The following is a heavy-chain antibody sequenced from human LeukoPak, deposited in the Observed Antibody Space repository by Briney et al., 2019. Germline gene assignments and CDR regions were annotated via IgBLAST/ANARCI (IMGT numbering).Heavy chain of an antibody. CDR2: IKQDGSEE. CDR3: ARNQRRLDY. D-gene: IGHD1-14*01. V-gene: IGHV3-7*01. J-gene: IGHJ4*02. CDR1: GFTFSSYW. Sequence: PGGALRLSCAASGFTFSSYWMSWVRQAPGKGLEGVANIKQDGSEEYYVDSVKGRFTISRDNAKNSLYLQVNSLRAEDTAVYYCARNQRRLDYWGQGTLVTVSS.